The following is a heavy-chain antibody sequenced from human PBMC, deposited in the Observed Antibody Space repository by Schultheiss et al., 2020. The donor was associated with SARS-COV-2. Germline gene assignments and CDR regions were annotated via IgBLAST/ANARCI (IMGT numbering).Heavy chain of an antibody. CDR3: AKDLSGWYSSSSLYGMDV. D-gene: IGHD6-6*01. V-gene: IGHV3-30*18. J-gene: IGHJ6*02. CDR2: ISYDGTKK. Sequence: GGSLRLSCAASGFTFIIYGMHWVRQAPGKGLEWVSVISYDGTKKYYADSVKGRFTISRDNSKNTLYLQMSSLRGDDTAVYYCAKDLSGWYSSSSLYGMDVWGQGTTVTVSS. CDR1: GFTFIIYG.